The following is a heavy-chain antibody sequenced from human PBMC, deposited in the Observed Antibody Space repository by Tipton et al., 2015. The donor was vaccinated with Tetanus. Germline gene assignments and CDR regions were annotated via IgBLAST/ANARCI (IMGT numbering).Heavy chain of an antibody. D-gene: IGHD3-3*01. CDR2: ISYSGST. V-gene: IGHV4-59*01. J-gene: IGHJ6*03. CDR1: GGSINDYF. CDR3: ARTTGFFPYYYYMGV. Sequence: TLSLTCTVSGGSINDYFWSWIRQLPGKGLEWIGYISYSGSTDHNPSLKSRVTISVDTSKNHFSLKLCSVTAADTAVYYCARTTGFFPYYYYMGVWGKGTTVTVSS.